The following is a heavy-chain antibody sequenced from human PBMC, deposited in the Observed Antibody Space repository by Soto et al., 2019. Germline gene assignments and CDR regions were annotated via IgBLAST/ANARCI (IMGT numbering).Heavy chain of an antibody. D-gene: IGHD6-19*01. J-gene: IGHJ4*02. CDR2: IYYSGST. V-gene: IGHV4-39*01. CDR1: GDSMSSTTYY. CDR3: AKHGASSGSVFDC. Sequence: PSETLSLTCTVSGDSMSSTTYYCGWIRQPPGKGLEWIGSIYYSGSTYYSPSLKSRVTISVDTSKNQFSLKLNSVTAADTAVYYCAKHGASSGSVFDCWGQGTLVTVSS.